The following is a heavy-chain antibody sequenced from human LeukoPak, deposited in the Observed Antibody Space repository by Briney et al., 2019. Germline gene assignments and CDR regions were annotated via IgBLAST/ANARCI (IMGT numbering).Heavy chain of an antibody. J-gene: IGHJ6*02. CDR2: ISYDGSNK. CDR3: AKDRGEEDHLGGQQPTYYYYYGMDV. D-gene: IGHD3-10*01. Sequence: PGGSLRLSCAASGFTFSSYGMHWVRQAPGKGLEWVAVISYDGSNKYYADSVKGRFTISRDNSKNTLYLQMNSLRAEDTAVYYCAKDRGEEDHLGGQQPTYYYYYGMDVWGQGTTVTVSS. V-gene: IGHV3-30*18. CDR1: GFTFSSYG.